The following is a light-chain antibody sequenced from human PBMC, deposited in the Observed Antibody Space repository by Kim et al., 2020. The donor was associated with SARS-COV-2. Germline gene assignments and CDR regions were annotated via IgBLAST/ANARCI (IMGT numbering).Light chain of an antibody. Sequence: LSPRERTTLPCRASQSDTGNYLGLYQQRPGHAPRLLLYCTSTRATGIPDRFSGSGSGTDFTLTISRLDSEYFAVYYCHHFDNSLYTFGQGTKLEI. CDR1: QSDTGNY. CDR2: CTS. J-gene: IGKJ2*01. V-gene: IGKV3-20*01. CDR3: HHFDNSLYT.